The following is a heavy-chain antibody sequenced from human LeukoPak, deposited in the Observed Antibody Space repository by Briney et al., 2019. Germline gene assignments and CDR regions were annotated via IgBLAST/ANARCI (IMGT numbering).Heavy chain of an antibody. Sequence: SVTLSLTCTVSGYSISSGYYWGWIRQPPGKGLEWIGSIYHSGSTYYNPSLKSRVTISVDTSKNQFSLKLSSVTAADTAVYYCARGGYSYGYDYWGQGTLVTVSS. V-gene: IGHV4-38-2*02. CDR1: GYSISSGYY. J-gene: IGHJ4*02. D-gene: IGHD5-18*01. CDR3: ARGGYSYGYDY. CDR2: IYHSGST.